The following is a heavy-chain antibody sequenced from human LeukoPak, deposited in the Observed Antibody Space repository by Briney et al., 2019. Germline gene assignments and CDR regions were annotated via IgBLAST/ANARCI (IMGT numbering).Heavy chain of an antibody. CDR1: GFTFSNYG. CDR2: IRNDGSNK. Sequence: PGGSLRLSCAASGFTFSNYGMHWVRQAPGKGLEWVAHIRNDGSNKYYADSVKGRFTISRDNAKNSLYLQMNSLRAEDTAFYYCARDASGYYYTSGLIDYWGQGTLVTVSS. D-gene: IGHD3-22*01. J-gene: IGHJ4*02. V-gene: IGHV3-30*02. CDR3: ARDASGYYYTSGLIDY.